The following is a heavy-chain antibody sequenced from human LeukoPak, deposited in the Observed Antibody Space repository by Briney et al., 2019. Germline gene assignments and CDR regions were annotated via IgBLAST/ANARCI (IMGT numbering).Heavy chain of an antibody. V-gene: IGHV3-7*01. CDR1: GFTFSSYW. Sequence: GGSLRLSCAASGFTFSSYWMSCVRQAPGKGLEWVANIKQDGSEKYYVDSVKGRFTISRDNAKNSLYLQMNSLRAEDTAVYYCARDYVWGSYREDYFDYWGQGTLVTVSS. D-gene: IGHD3-16*02. J-gene: IGHJ4*02. CDR3: ARDYVWGSYREDYFDY. CDR2: IKQDGSEK.